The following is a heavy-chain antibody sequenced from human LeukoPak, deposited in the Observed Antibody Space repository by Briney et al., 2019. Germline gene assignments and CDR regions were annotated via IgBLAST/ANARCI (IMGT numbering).Heavy chain of an antibody. Sequence: GGSLRLSCAASGFTFSSNYMSWVRQAPGKGLEWVSVIYSGGSTYYADSVKGRFTISRDNSKNTLYLQMSSLRAEDTAVYYCARDLHSYGPFDYWGQGTLVTVSS. CDR2: IYSGGST. CDR3: ARDLHSYGPFDY. D-gene: IGHD5-18*01. CDR1: GFTFSSNY. J-gene: IGHJ4*02. V-gene: IGHV3-66*01.